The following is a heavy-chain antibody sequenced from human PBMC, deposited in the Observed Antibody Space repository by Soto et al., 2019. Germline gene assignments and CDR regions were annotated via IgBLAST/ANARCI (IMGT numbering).Heavy chain of an antibody. V-gene: IGHV3-23*01. CDR3: AKRNWGGWYFDL. CDR1: GFTCSSYA. Sequence: EVQLLESGGGLVQPGGSLRLSCAASGFTCSSYAMSWVRQAPGKGLEWVSAISGSGGSTYYADSVKGRFTISRDNSKNTLYLQMNSLRAEDTAVYYCAKRNWGGWYFDLWGRGTLVTVSS. CDR2: ISGSGGST. J-gene: IGHJ2*01. D-gene: IGHD7-27*01.